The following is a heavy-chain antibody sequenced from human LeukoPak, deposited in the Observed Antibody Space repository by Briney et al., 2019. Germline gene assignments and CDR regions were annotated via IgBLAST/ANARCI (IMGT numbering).Heavy chain of an antibody. J-gene: IGHJ4*02. CDR3: AKDMDSSSWPFLPFVY. D-gene: IGHD6-13*01. V-gene: IGHV3-23*01. Sequence: PGGSLRLSCAASGFTFSSYAMSWVRQAPGKGLEWVSAISGSGGSTYYADSVKGRFTISRDNSKNTLYLQMNSLRAEDTAVYYCAKDMDSSSWPFLPFVYWGQGTLVTVSS. CDR2: ISGSGGST. CDR1: GFTFSSYA.